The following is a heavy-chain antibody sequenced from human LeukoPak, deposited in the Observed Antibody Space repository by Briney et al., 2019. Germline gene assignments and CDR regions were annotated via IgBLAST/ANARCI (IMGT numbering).Heavy chain of an antibody. CDR3: ARVPHYYFGYGYFDS. CDR2: IDQSGTT. D-gene: IGHD3-10*01. CDR1: GGSFSGYY. Sequence: PSETLSLTCVAYGGSFSGYYWSWIRQPPGKGLEWIGEIDQSGTTNYNPSLKSRVSISVDTSKKQFSLTLTSMTAADTAVYYCARVPHYYFGYGYFDSWGQGTLATVSS. V-gene: IGHV4-34*01. J-gene: IGHJ4*02.